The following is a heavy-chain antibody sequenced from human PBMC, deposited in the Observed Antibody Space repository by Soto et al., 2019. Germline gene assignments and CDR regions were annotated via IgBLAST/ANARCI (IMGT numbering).Heavy chain of an antibody. CDR3: ARRKYQLLFARDKNAFDI. V-gene: IGHV4-39*01. Sequence: QLQLQESAPGLGKPSETLSFTCTVSVASISSSSNYWGWIRQPQGKGREWIGSIYYSGSTYYNPSLKSRVTISVDTSKNQFSLKLSSVTAADTAVYYCARRKYQLLFARDKNAFDIWGQGTMVTVSS. CDR1: VASISSSSNY. CDR2: IYYSGST. J-gene: IGHJ3*02. D-gene: IGHD2-2*01.